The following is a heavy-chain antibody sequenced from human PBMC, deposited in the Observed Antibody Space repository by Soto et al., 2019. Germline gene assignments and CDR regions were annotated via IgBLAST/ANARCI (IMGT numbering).Heavy chain of an antibody. CDR3: ARDPGASIASAGSIGGYYGMDV. CDR2: IYYSGST. J-gene: IGHJ6*02. D-gene: IGHD6-13*01. Sequence: QVRLQESGPGLVKPSQTLSLTCTVSGASISSGGYYWSWTRQHPGKGLEWFGYIYYSGSTYYNPSLKSRVTISVDMSKKQSSHKVSSETAADTAVYYCARDPGASIASAGSIGGYYGMDVWGQGTAVTVSS. V-gene: IGHV4-31*03. CDR1: GASISSGGYY.